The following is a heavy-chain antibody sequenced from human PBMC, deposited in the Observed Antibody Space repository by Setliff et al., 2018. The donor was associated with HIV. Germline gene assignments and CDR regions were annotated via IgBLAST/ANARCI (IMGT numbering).Heavy chain of an antibody. Sequence: ASVKVSCKASGGTFSSYAISWVRQAPGQGLEWMGGIIPIFGTANYAQKFQGRVTITADESTSTAYMELSSLRSEDTAVYYCAKDFPPPNGMDVWGQGTTVTVSS. CDR2: IIPIFGTA. J-gene: IGHJ6*02. CDR1: GGTFSSYA. CDR3: AKDFPPPNGMDV. V-gene: IGHV1-69*13.